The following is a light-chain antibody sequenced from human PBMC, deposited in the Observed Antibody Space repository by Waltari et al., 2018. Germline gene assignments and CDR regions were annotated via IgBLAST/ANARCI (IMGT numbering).Light chain of an antibody. CDR1: QGISSA. Sequence: AIQLTQSPSSLSASVGDRVTITCRASQGISSALAWYQQKPGQAPKLLIYDASSLERGVPSRFSGSGSGTDFTLTISSLQPEDFATYYCQQFNSYPFTFGPGTKVDIK. CDR3: QQFNSYPFT. J-gene: IGKJ3*01. V-gene: IGKV1-13*02. CDR2: DAS.